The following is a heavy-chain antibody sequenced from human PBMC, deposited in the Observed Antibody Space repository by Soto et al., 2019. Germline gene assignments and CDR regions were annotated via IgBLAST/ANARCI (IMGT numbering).Heavy chain of an antibody. Sequence: SETLSLTCAVYGGSFSGYYWSWIRQPPGKGLEWIGEINHSGSTNYNPSLKSRVTISVDTSKNQFSLKLSSVTAADTAVYYCARVHRGYSYGYAFDYWGQGTLVTVSS. V-gene: IGHV4-34*01. CDR2: INHSGST. CDR3: ARVHRGYSYGYAFDY. D-gene: IGHD5-18*01. CDR1: GGSFSGYY. J-gene: IGHJ4*02.